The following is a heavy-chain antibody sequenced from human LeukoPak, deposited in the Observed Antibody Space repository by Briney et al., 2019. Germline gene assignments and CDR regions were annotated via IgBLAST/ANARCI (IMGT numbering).Heavy chain of an antibody. CDR2: IYYSGST. D-gene: IGHD6-13*01. CDR1: GGSISSSSYY. J-gene: IGHJ5*02. CDR3: ARHPSSSSWYGLGWFDP. Sequence: SETLSLTCTVSGGSISSSSYYWGWIRQPPGKGLEWIGSIYYSGSTYYNPSLKSRVTISVDTSKNQFSLKLSSVTAADTAVYYCARHPSSSSWYGLGWFDPRGQGTLVTVSS. V-gene: IGHV4-39*01.